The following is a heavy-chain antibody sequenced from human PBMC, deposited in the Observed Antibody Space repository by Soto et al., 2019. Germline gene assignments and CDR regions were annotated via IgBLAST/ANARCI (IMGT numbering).Heavy chain of an antibody. D-gene: IGHD3-9*01. V-gene: IGHV1-18*01. CDR2: ISAYNGNT. CDR3: ARFPIIDYGMDV. J-gene: IGHJ6*02. Sequence: ASVKVSCKASGYTFTSYGSTWVRQAPGQGLEWMGWISAYNGNTNYAQNLQGRVTMTTDTSTSTAYMELRSLRSDDTAVYYCARFPIIDYGMDVSGQGTTVTVSS. CDR1: GYTFTSYG.